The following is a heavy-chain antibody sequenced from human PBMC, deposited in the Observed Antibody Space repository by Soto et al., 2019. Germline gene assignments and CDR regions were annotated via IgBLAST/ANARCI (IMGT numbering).Heavy chain of an antibody. D-gene: IGHD1-26*01. CDR3: TRDAPGERQYYFYYYGMDV. J-gene: IGHJ6*02. CDR1: GLSVSTNF. CDR2: IYSGGKT. Sequence: GGSLRLSCAASGLSVSTNFMSWVRQAPGKGLEWLAVIYSGGKTFYADSVKGRFTISKDNSKNTLSLQMNSLRAEDTAVYYCTRDAPGERQYYFYYYGMDVWGQGTTVTL. V-gene: IGHV3-53*01.